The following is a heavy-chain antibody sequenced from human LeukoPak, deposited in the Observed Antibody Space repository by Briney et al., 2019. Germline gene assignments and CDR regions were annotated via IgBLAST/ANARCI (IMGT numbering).Heavy chain of an antibody. J-gene: IGHJ4*02. CDR2: ITGSGAGT. Sequence: GGSLRLSCAASGFTFSDYGMGWVRQAPGKGLEWVSAITGSGAGTYHADCVKGRFTISRDNSKNTLYLQMNSLRAEDTAVYYCAKGPGGFWDYWGQGTLVTVSS. D-gene: IGHD5-12*01. CDR1: GFTFSDYG. V-gene: IGHV3-23*01. CDR3: AKGPGGFWDY.